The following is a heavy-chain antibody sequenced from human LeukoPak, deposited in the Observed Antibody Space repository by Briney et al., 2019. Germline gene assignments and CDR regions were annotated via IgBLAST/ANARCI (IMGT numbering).Heavy chain of an antibody. J-gene: IGHJ4*02. CDR3: ARDYYDSSGYVYFDY. CDR1: GYTFTSYG. D-gene: IGHD3-22*01. CDR2: ISAYYANT. Sequence: GASVMVSCKASGYTFTSYGISWVRQAPGQGLEWMGWISAYYANTDYAQKLQGRVTMTTDTSTSTAYMELRSLRSDDTAVYYCARDYYDSSGYVYFDYWGQGTLVTVSS. V-gene: IGHV1-18*01.